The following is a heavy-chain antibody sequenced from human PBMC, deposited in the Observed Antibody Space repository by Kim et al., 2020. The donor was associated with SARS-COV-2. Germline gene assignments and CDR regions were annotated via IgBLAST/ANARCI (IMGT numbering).Heavy chain of an antibody. V-gene: IGHV4-39*01. CDR2: IYHAGST. Sequence: SETLSLTCAVSDASITNTNYYCAWVRQSPGKGLEWIGSIYHAGSTSYSPSLKSRVTISVDTSKNQFSLTLNSVTAADTAVYFCAMERGFWELSVWGQGTLVTVSS. CDR3: AMERGFWELSV. J-gene: IGHJ4*02. CDR1: DASITNTNYY. D-gene: IGHD1-26*01.